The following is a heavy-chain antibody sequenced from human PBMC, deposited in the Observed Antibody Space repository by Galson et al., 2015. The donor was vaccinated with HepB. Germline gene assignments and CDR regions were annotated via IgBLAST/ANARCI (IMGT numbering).Heavy chain of an antibody. V-gene: IGHV1-24*01. J-gene: IGHJ3*02. CDR2: FDRQNGET. D-gene: IGHD3-16*01. Sequence: SVKVSCKVSGYTLTELSMYWVRQAPGKGLKWMGGFDRQNGETIYAQKLQGRVTMTEDTSTNTAFMEFSSLRSEDTAVYYCATGSWGIMEYDAFDIWGQGTLVTVSS. CDR1: GYTLTELS. CDR3: ATGSWGIMEYDAFDI.